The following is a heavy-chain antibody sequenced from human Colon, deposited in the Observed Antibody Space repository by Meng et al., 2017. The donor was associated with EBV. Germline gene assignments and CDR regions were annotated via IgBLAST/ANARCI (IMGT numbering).Heavy chain of an antibody. CDR3: ARRRGGSGRDC. Sequence: PQLPEAGPGLVKPSETLSLTCTVSGGSISSNGYYWDWVRQPPGKGLEWIGAIYHSGSTSYNPSLQSRVTMFVDTSKNQFSLMLTSVTATDTAVYYCARRRGGSGRDCWGQGTLVTVSS. V-gene: IGHV4-39*01. J-gene: IGHJ4*02. D-gene: IGHD3-10*01. CDR1: GGSISSNGYY. CDR2: IYHSGST.